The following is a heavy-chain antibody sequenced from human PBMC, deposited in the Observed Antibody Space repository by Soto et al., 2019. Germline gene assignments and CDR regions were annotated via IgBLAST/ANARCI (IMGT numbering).Heavy chain of an antibody. CDR3: ASGFRRGLYRRRLRFDY. D-gene: IGHD3-16*02. Sequence: SETLSLTCAVYGGSFSGYYWSWIRQPPGKGLEWIGEINHSGSTNYNPSLKSRVTISVDTSKNQFSLKLSSVTAADTAVYYCASGFRRGLYRRRLRFDYWGQGTLVTVSS. J-gene: IGHJ4*02. CDR2: INHSGST. CDR1: GGSFSGYY. V-gene: IGHV4-34*01.